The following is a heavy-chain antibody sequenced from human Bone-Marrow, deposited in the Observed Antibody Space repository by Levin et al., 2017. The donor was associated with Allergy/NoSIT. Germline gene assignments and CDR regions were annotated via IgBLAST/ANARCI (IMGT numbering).Heavy chain of an antibody. J-gene: IGHJ6*02. CDR3: AKDHPHPYYGTDV. V-gene: IGHV3-23*01. CDR2: ISGTGGST. Sequence: GESLKISCAASGFTFTNFVMTWVRQAPGKGLEWVSAISGTGGSTHYADSVKGRFTISRDKPKNTLYLQMNSLRAEDTAVYYCAKDHPHPYYGTDVCGQGTTVTVSS. CDR1: GFTFTNFV.